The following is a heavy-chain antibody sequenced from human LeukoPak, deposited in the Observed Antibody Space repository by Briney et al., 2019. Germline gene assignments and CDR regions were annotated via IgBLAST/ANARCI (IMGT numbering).Heavy chain of an antibody. CDR2: IKQDGSEK. Sequence: GGSLRLSCAASDFLFSLYALHWVRQAPGKGLEWVANIKQDGSEKYYVGSVKGRFTISRDNAKSSLYLQMNSLRAEDTAVYYCTREMVMIDYWGQGNLVTVSS. CDR1: DFLFSLYA. CDR3: TREMVMIDY. J-gene: IGHJ4*02. V-gene: IGHV3-7*03. D-gene: IGHD4-23*01.